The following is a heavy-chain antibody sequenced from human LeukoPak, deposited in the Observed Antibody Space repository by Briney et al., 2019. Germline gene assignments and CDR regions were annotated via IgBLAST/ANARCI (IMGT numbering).Heavy chain of an antibody. CDR3: SRVTGYMVDYSLDY. CDR2: IFYSGGT. CDR1: GCSISSYY. Sequence: PGGSLSLTCTASGCSISSYYWSWFRQPPGKGLEWISDIFYSGGTNYNPSLKSRVTISVETAKNQFSLKLNSVTAADTAVYYCSRVTGYMVDYSLDYCGQGNLVTVSP. V-gene: IGHV4-59*01. J-gene: IGHJ4*02. D-gene: IGHD6-13*01.